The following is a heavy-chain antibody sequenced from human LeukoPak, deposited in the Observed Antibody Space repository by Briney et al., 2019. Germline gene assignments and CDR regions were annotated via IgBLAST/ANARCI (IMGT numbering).Heavy chain of an antibody. D-gene: IGHD3-22*01. CDR3: ARHTPRYNYYDAYFDY. Sequence: SETLSLTCTVSGGSISSYYWSWIRQPAGKGLEWIGRIYTSGSTNYNPSLKSRVTMSVDTSKNQFSLKLSSVTAADTAVYYCARHTPRYNYYDAYFDYWGQGTLVTVSS. J-gene: IGHJ4*02. V-gene: IGHV4-4*07. CDR2: IYTSGST. CDR1: GGSISSYY.